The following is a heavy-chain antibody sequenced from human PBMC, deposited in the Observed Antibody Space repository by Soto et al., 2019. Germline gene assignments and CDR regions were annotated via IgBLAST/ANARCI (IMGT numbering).Heavy chain of an antibody. D-gene: IGHD3-10*01. J-gene: IGHJ6*02. V-gene: IGHV5-51*01. CDR3: ASPGVLDYYYYGMDV. CDR1: GYSFTSYW. Sequence: GESLKISCKGSGYSFTSYWIGWVRQMPGKGLEWMGIIYPGDSDTRYSPSFQGQVTISADKSISTAYLQWSSLKASDTAMYYCASPGVLDYYYYGMDVWGQGTTVTVSS. CDR2: IYPGDSDT.